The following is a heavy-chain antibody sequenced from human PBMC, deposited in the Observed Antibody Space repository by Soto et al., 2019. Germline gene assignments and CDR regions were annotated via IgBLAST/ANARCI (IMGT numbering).Heavy chain of an antibody. D-gene: IGHD2-2*01. J-gene: IGHJ6*02. CDR1: GYSFTTYW. CDR3: AKEGSSDWPPYGYYYGMDV. Sequence: PGESLKICRQGSGYSFTTYWLGWVRQWPGKGLEWMGVMFPGDSDTRYSTSFQGQFTMSADPSTNTAYLEWSSLRAEDTAVYSCAKEGSSDWPPYGYYYGMDVWGQGTTVTVSS. CDR2: MFPGDSDT. V-gene: IGHV5-51*01.